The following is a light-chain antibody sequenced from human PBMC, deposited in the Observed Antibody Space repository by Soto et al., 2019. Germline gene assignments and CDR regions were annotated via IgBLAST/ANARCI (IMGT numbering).Light chain of an antibody. Sequence: QSALTQPASVSGSPGESITISCTGTSSDVGAYNYVSWYQQHPGKAPKLMIYDVSNRPLGVSNRFSGSKSGNTASLTISGLQAEDEADYYCSSYTSTNSLFGGGTKVTVL. CDR3: SSYTSTNSL. CDR2: DVS. CDR1: SSDVGAYNY. J-gene: IGLJ2*01. V-gene: IGLV2-14*03.